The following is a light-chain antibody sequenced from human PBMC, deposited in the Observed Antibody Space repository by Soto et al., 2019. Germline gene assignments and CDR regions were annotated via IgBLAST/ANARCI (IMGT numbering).Light chain of an antibody. CDR3: LLYYGGAPSGV. Sequence: QAVVTQEPSLTVSPGGTVTLTCASSTGAVTSGHYPNWFQQKPGQAPRALIYSTSNKQSWTPARFSGSLLGGKAALTLSGVQPEDEADYYCLLYYGGAPSGVFGGGTKVTVL. CDR1: TGAVTSGHY. J-gene: IGLJ2*01. V-gene: IGLV7-43*01. CDR2: STS.